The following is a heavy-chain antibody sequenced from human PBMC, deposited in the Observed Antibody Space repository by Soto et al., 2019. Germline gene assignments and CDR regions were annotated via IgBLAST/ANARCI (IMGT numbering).Heavy chain of an antibody. V-gene: IGHV4-39*01. CDR2: IYYSGST. Sequence: QLQLQESGPGLVKPSETLSLTCTVSGGSISSSSYYWGWIRQPPGKGLEWIGSIYYSGSTYYNPSLKSRVPISVDTSKNQFSLKLSSVTAADTAVYYCARSTTTVVTLGYWGQGTLVTVSS. CDR1: GGSISSSSYY. CDR3: ARSTTTVVTLGY. J-gene: IGHJ4*02. D-gene: IGHD4-17*01.